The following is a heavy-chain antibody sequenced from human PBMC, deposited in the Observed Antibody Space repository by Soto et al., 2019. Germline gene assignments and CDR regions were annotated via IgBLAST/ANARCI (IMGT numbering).Heavy chain of an antibody. J-gene: IGHJ4*02. CDR3: VRSSAELRSGLDF. V-gene: IGHV4-31*01. D-gene: IGHD3-16*01. Sequence: PSETLSLTCTASGGSIITSGYYWSWIRQGQGKGLEWIEYIYYSGSTYYNPTLKTPVTIPVDTSKNQSNMNLSSVTAAETAVDSAVRSSAELRSGLDFWGQGTMVTVSS. CDR1: GGSIITSGYY. CDR2: IYYSGST.